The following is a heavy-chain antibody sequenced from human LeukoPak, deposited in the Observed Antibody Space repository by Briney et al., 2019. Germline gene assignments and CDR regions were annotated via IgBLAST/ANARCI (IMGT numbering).Heavy chain of an antibody. Sequence: ASVKVSCKASGYTFTGYYIHWVRQVPGQGLEWMGWINTNTGNPTYAQGFTGRFVFSLDTSVSTAYLQISSLKAEDTAVYYCAREEGDYGGNVARSWFDPWGQGALVTVSS. CDR1: GYTFTGYY. CDR2: INTNTGNP. D-gene: IGHD4-23*01. V-gene: IGHV7-4-1*02. J-gene: IGHJ5*02. CDR3: AREEGDYGGNVARSWFDP.